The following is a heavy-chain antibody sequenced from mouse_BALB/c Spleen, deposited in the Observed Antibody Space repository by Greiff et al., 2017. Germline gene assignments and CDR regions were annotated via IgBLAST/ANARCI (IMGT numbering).Heavy chain of an antibody. D-gene: IGHD2-14*01. V-gene: IGHV5-9-3*01. CDR1: GFTFSSYA. CDR2: ISSGGSYT. CDR3: ANYYRYPAWFAY. Sequence: DVQLVESGGGLVKPGGSLKLSCAASGFTFSSYAMSWVRQTPEKRLEWVATISSGGSYTYYPDSVKGRFTISGDNAKNTLYLQMSSLRSEDTAMYCCANYYRYPAWFAYWGQGTLVTVSA. J-gene: IGHJ3*01.